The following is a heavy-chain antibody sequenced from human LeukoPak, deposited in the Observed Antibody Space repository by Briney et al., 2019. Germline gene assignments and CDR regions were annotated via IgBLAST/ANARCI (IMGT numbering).Heavy chain of an antibody. CDR2: INPNSGGT. D-gene: IGHD3-10*01. Sequence: GASVKVSCKASGYTFTGYYMHWVRQAPGQGLEWMGRINPNSGGTNYAQKFQGRVTMTWDTSISTAYMELSRLRPDDTAVYYCARTMVRGVILGEYFQHWGQGTLVTVSS. CDR3: ARTMVRGVILGEYFQH. V-gene: IGHV1-2*06. CDR1: GYTFTGYY. J-gene: IGHJ1*01.